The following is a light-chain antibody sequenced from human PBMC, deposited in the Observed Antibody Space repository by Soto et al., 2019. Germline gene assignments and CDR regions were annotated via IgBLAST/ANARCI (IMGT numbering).Light chain of an antibody. Sequence: EIVMTQSPATLSVSPGERATLSRRASQSVSSNLGWYQQKPGQSPRLLIYGASTRATGIPVRFSGSGSGTEFTLTISSLQSEDFAIYYCQQYDNWPLTFGGGTKVDIK. J-gene: IGKJ4*01. CDR1: QSVSSN. CDR3: QQYDNWPLT. CDR2: GAS. V-gene: IGKV3D-15*01.